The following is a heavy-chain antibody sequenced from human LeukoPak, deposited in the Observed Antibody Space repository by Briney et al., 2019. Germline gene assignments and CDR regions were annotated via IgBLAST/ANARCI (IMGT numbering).Heavy chain of an antibody. J-gene: IGHJ4*02. CDR2: IYYSGST. CDR1: GGSISSGGYS. V-gene: IGHV4-30-4*07. D-gene: IGHD6-19*01. CDR3: ATVASGWYPDY. Sequence: PSETLSLTCAVSGGSISSGGYSWSWIRQPPGKGLEWIGYIYYSGSTYYNPSLKSRVTISVDTSRNQVSLKLNSVTAADTAVYYCATVASGWYPDYWGQGALVTVAS.